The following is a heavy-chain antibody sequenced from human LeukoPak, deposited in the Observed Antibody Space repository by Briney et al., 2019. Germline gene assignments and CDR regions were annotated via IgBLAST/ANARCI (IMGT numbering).Heavy chain of an antibody. CDR1: GFTFSNYG. CDR3: ARDERLLSFLK. V-gene: IGHV3-23*01. Sequence: SGGSLRLSCAASGFTFSNYGLSWVRQAPGKGLEWVSGITGSGGSTYYADSVKGRFTISRDNSKNTLYLQMNNLRAEDTAIYYCARDERLLSFLKWGQGTLVTVSS. D-gene: IGHD3-3*01. J-gene: IGHJ4*02. CDR2: ITGSGGST.